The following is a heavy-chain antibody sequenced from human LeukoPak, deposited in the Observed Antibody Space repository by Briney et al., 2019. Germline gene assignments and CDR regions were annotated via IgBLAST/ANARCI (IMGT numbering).Heavy chain of an antibody. CDR3: ARKSSGSYCSGGSCYGLIEDWFDS. J-gene: IGHJ5*01. Sequence: ASVKVSCKASGYTFTGYYMHWVRQAPGQGLEWMGWINPNSGGTNYAQKFQGRVTMTRDTSISTAYMELSRLRSDDTAVYYCARKSSGSYCSGGSCYGLIEDWFDSWGQGTLVTVSS. D-gene: IGHD2-15*01. CDR2: INPNSGGT. V-gene: IGHV1-2*02. CDR1: GYTFTGYY.